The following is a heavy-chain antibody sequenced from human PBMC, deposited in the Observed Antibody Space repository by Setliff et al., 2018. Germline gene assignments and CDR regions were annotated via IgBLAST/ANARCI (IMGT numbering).Heavy chain of an antibody. V-gene: IGHV3-30*07. CDR2: ISYDGTNT. Sequence: GGSLRLSCAASGFTFSRYAMHWVRQAPGKGLEWVAVISYDGTNTYYADSVKGRFTISRDNSKNTLYLQMNSLKTEDTAVYFCTTDPYDYVSSTATQLFDFWGQGTLVTVSS. CDR3: TTDPYDYVSSTATQLFDF. CDR1: GFTFSRYA. D-gene: IGHD3-16*01. J-gene: IGHJ4*02.